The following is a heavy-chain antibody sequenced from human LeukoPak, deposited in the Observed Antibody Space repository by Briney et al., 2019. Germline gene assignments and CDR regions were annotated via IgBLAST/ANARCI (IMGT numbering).Heavy chain of an antibody. CDR1: GFTFSNYW. J-gene: IGHJ4*02. V-gene: IGHV3-30*02. Sequence: GGSLRLSCAASGFTFSNYWMSWVRQAPGKGLEWVAFIGHDGTKIYYADSVQGRFTISRDNSKNTLYLEMNSLSGEDTALYYCAKDHVTWGNRYFDHWGQGTLGTVSS. D-gene: IGHD3-16*01. CDR3: AKDHVTWGNRYFDH. CDR2: IGHDGTKI.